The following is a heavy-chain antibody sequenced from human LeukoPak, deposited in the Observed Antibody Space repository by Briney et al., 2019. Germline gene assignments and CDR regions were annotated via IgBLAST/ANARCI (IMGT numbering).Heavy chain of an antibody. CDR2: ISSSGTTI. V-gene: IGHV3-11*01. D-gene: IGHD5-12*01. J-gene: IGHJ4*02. CDR3: ASPYSGYDWYPFDY. CDR1: GFTFSDSH. Sequence: GGSLRLSCAASGFTFSDSHMSWIRQAPGKGLECISYISSSGTTIYYADSVKGRFTISRDDAKNSLYLQMNSLRAEGTAVYYCASPYSGYDWYPFDYWGQGTLVTVSS.